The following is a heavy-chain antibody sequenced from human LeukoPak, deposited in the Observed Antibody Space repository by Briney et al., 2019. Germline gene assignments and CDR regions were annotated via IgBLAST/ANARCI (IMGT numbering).Heavy chain of an antibody. D-gene: IGHD2/OR15-2a*01. CDR1: GCSITTSSYY. V-gene: IGHV4-39*01. J-gene: IGHJ2*01. CDR3: ARAFRARYFDL. Sequence: SETLSLTCTVSGCSITTSSYYWGWIRQPPGKGLEWIGIIYYSGNTYYNPSLKGRVTISVDTSKNQFPLKLSSVTAADTAVYYCARAFRARYFDLWGRGTLVTVSS. CDR2: IYYSGNT.